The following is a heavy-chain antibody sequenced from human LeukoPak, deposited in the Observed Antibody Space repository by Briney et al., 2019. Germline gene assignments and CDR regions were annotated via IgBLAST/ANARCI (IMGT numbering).Heavy chain of an antibody. D-gene: IGHD3-22*01. V-gene: IGHV4-59*01. Sequence: SETLSLTCTVAGGSISSYYWSWIRQPPGKGLEWIGYIYYSGSTNYNPSLKRRVTISVDTSKNQFSLKLSSVPAADTAVYYCARGLGVIDWFDPWGQGPLVTVSS. J-gene: IGHJ5*02. CDR1: GGSISSYY. CDR3: ARGLGVIDWFDP. CDR2: IYYSGST.